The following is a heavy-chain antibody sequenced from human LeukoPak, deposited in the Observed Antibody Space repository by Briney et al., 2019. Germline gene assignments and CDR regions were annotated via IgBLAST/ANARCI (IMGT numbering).Heavy chain of an antibody. CDR3: AKGGNGYVDY. CDR2: ITAYNGNT. Sequence: ASAKVSCKTSGYTFTNYAISWVRQAPGQGLEWMGWITAYNGNTNYAQKLQGRVTMTTDTSTRTAYMELRSLRSDDTAVYYCAKGGNGYVDYWGQGTLVTVSS. CDR1: GYTFTNYA. D-gene: IGHD3-16*01. J-gene: IGHJ4*02. V-gene: IGHV1-18*04.